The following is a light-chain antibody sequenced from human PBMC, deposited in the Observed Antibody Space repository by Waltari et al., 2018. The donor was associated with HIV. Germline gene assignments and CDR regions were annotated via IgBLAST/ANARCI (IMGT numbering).Light chain of an antibody. CDR3: QSYDTSLSAVV. Sequence: QSVVTQPPSVSGAPGQRITISCSGSSSNLGAGYDVHWYQQLPGTAPNVIIDDNTTRPSWVPDRFSGSKSGTSASLAITGLQAEDEAEYYCQSYDTSLSAVVFGGGTTLTVL. V-gene: IGLV1-40*01. CDR2: DNT. J-gene: IGLJ3*02. CDR1: SSNLGAGYD.